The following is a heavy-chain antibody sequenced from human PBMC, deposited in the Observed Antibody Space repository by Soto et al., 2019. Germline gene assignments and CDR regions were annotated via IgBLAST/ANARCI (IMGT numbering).Heavy chain of an antibody. CDR3: ARHDYNYYDSSGYYYVNWFDP. Sequence: SETLSLTCTVSGGSISSYYWGWIRQPPGKGLEWIGSIYYSGSTYYNPSLKSRVTISVDTSKNQFSLKLSSVTAADTAVYYCARHDYNYYDSSGYYYVNWFDPWGQGTLVTVSS. D-gene: IGHD3-22*01. CDR2: IYYSGST. V-gene: IGHV4-39*01. J-gene: IGHJ5*02. CDR1: GGSISSYY.